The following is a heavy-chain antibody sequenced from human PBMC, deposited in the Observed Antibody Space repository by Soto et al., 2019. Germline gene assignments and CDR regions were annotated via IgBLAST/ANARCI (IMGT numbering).Heavy chain of an antibody. CDR3: ARHFRAWVAAAGLVPSYGMDV. CDR2: IYLGDSDT. J-gene: IGHJ6*02. V-gene: IGHV5-51*01. D-gene: IGHD6-13*01. CDR1: GYSFTSYW. Sequence: GESLKISCKGSGYSFTSYWIGWVRQMPGKGLEWMGIIYLGDSDTRYSPSFQGQVTISADKSISTAYLQWSSLKASDTAIYYCARHFRAWVAAAGLVPSYGMDVWGQGTTVTVSS.